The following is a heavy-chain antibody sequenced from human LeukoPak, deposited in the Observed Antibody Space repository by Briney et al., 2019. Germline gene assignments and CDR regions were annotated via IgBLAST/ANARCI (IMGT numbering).Heavy chain of an antibody. J-gene: IGHJ6*03. CDR1: GGSISSSSYY. CDR2: IYYSGST. D-gene: IGHD4-17*01. CDR3: ARRVYGDYVDYYYYYMDV. Sequence: SETLSLTCTVSGGSISSSSYYWGWIRQPPGKGLEWIGGIYYSGSTYYNPSLKSRVTISVDTSKNQFSLKLSSVTAADTAVYYCARRVYGDYVDYYYYYMDVWGKGTTVTVSS. V-gene: IGHV4-39*01.